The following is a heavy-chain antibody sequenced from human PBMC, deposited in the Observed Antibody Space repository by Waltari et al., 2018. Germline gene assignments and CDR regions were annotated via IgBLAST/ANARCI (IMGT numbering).Heavy chain of an antibody. J-gene: IGHJ3*02. CDR2: INAGNGNK. CDR3: ARDHSSSWFGAFDI. Sequence: QVQVVQSGAEVKKPGASVKVSCKASGYTFTNDAMHCVRQAPGQRLEWMGWINAGNGNKKYSQKLQGRVTITRDTSASTAYMELSSLRSEDTAVYYCARDHSSSWFGAFDIWGQGTMVTVSS. D-gene: IGHD6-13*01. CDR1: GYTFTNDA. V-gene: IGHV1-3*01.